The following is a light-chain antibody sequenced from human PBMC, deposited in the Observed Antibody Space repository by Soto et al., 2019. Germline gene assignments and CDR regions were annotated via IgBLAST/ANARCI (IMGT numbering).Light chain of an antibody. CDR3: QKYNSAPRT. V-gene: IGKV1-27*01. CDR2: AAS. Sequence: DVPMTQAPSSLSASVGDRVTITCRASQGISNYLAWYQQKPGKVPKLLIYAASILQSGVPSRFSGSGSGTDFTLTISRLQPEDVATYYCQKYNSAPRTFGGGTKVEIK. J-gene: IGKJ4*01. CDR1: QGISNY.